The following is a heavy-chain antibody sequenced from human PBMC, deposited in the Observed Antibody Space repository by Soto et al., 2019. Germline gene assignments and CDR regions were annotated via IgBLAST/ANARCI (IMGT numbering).Heavy chain of an antibody. J-gene: IGHJ6*01. CDR2: ISGSGGST. Sequence: GGSLRLSCAASGFTFSSYAMSWVRQAPGKGLEWVSAISGSGGSTYYADSVKGRFTISRDNSKNTLYLQMNSLRAEDTAGYYCASFSTSSLDYYYYGMDVWGQGTTVTVSS. CDR3: ASFSTSSLDYYYYGMDV. CDR1: GFTFSSYA. V-gene: IGHV3-23*01. D-gene: IGHD2-2*01.